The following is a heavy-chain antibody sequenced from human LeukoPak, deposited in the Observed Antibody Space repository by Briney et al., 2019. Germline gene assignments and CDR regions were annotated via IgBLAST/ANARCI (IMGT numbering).Heavy chain of an antibody. J-gene: IGHJ4*02. V-gene: IGHV3-21*01. CDR3: ATGGENIAAAGTGY. CDR2: ISSSSSYI. D-gene: IGHD6-13*01. Sequence: PGGSLRLSCAASGFTFSSYSMNWVRQAPGKGLEWVSSISSSSSYIYYADSVKGRFTISRDNAKNSLYLQMNSLRAEDTAVYYCATGGENIAAAGTGYWGQGTLVTVSS. CDR1: GFTFSSYS.